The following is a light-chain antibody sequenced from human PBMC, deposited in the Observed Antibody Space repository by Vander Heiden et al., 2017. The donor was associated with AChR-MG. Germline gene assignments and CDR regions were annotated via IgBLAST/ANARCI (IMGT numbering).Light chain of an antibody. CDR1: ESVSSS. V-gene: IGKV3-11*01. Sequence: DIVLTQSPVTLSLSPGERATLSCRASESVSSSLAWYQQRPGQPPRLLIYEVSSRATGIPARFSDSGSGTDFTLTITDLEPEDSAVYYCQQRSNWPLITFGQGTRLEI. J-gene: IGKJ5*01. CDR2: EVS. CDR3: QQRSNWPLIT.